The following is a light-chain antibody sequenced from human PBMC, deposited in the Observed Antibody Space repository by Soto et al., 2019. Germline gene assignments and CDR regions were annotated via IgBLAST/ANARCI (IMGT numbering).Light chain of an antibody. J-gene: IGKJ1*01. CDR3: QQYGRSRT. Sequence: IALTQSPGTLSLSPGEKATLSCRASQSVSSSYLAWYQQKPGQAPRLLIYGASSRATGIPDRFSGSGSGTDFTLTISRLEPEDFAVYYCQQYGRSRTFGQGSKVDIK. CDR1: QSVSSSY. V-gene: IGKV3-20*01. CDR2: GAS.